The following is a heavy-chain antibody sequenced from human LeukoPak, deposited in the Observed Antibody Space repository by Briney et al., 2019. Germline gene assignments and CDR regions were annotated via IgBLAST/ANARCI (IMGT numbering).Heavy chain of an antibody. D-gene: IGHD3-3*01. CDR3: ARERFWSGYHIDY. CDR2: IRYDGSNK. Sequence: GGSLRLSCAASGFTFSSYGMRWVRQAPGKGLEWVAFIRYDGSNKYYADSVKGRFTISRDNSKNTLYLQMNSLRAEDTAVYYCARERFWSGYHIDYWGQGTLVTVSS. J-gene: IGHJ4*02. V-gene: IGHV3-30*02. CDR1: GFTFSSYG.